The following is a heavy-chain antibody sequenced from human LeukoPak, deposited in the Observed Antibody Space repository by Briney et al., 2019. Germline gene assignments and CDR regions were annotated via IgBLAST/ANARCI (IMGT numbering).Heavy chain of an antibody. CDR1: GFTFSRYC. CDR3: AKDRVAQMISQYYHMGV. Sequence: GGSLRLSCVASGFTFSRYCMHWVRQAPGKGLEWVAVLWYAGSKEYYVDSVKGRFTICRDDYKKALYLQMNSLRVEDTDVYYCAKDRVAQMISQYYHMGVWGQGTTVTV. D-gene: IGHD3-16*01. V-gene: IGHV3-33*06. J-gene: IGHJ6*02. CDR2: LWYAGSKE.